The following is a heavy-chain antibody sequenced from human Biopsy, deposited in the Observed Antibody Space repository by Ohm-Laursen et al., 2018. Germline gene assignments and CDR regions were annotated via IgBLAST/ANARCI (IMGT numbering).Heavy chain of an antibody. CDR1: GGPLSGYS. D-gene: IGHD4/OR15-4a*01. J-gene: IGHJ3*02. V-gene: IGHV4-4*07. CDR3: AREFTYNYGAKGALDI. CDR2: IYASETT. Sequence: TLSLTCPVSGGPLSGYSWNWIRQPAGKGLEWIGRIYASETTHFNPSLRSRLIMSVDTSRNQFSLRLSSVTAADTAIYYCAREFTYNYGAKGALDIWGQGTKVTVSS.